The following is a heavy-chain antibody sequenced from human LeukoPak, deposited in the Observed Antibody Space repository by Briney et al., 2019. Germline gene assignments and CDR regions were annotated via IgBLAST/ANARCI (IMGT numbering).Heavy chain of an antibody. CDR2: IWYSGSA. Sequence: PSEALSLTCTVSGDSLSGSDYYWGWIRQPPGKGLEWIANIWYSGSAYYNPSLQSRVTITVDTSKNQFSLNVRSVTAADSAVYYCLKHAGGIILTWGQGTRVTVSS. CDR3: LKHAGGIILT. CDR1: GDSLSGSDYY. D-gene: IGHD3-9*01. J-gene: IGHJ5*02. V-gene: IGHV4-39*01.